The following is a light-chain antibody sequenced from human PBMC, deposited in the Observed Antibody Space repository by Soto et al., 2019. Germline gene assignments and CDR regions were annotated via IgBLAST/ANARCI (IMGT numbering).Light chain of an antibody. CDR1: QSISSW. CDR3: QQYNSYSWT. CDR2: DAS. Sequence: DIQMTQSPSTLSASVGDRVTITCRASQSISSWLAWYQQKPGKAPKLLTYDASSLESGVPSTFSGSGSGTEFNLTISSLQPDDFATYYCQQYNSYSWTFGQETKV. J-gene: IGKJ1*01. V-gene: IGKV1-5*01.